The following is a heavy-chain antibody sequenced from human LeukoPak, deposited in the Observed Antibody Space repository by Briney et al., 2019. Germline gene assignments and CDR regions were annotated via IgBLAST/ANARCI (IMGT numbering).Heavy chain of an antibody. V-gene: IGHV4-30-4*01. CDR3: ARETAAAGSADY. D-gene: IGHD6-13*01. CDR1: GGSSSSGDYY. J-gene: IGHJ4*02. Sequence: SETLSLTGTVSGGSSSSGDYYWSWIRQPPGKGLEWIGYIYYSGSTYYNPSHKSQVTISVDTSKNQFSLKLSSVTAADTAVYYCARETAAAGSADYWGQGTLVTVSS. CDR2: IYYSGST.